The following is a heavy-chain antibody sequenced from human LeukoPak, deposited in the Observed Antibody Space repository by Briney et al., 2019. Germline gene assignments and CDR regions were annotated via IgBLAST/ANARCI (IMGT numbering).Heavy chain of an antibody. CDR1: GFSIDDHG. Sequence: GGSLSLYCAASGFSIDDHGMSWVRQAQGKGLEWVSCMNWNGGSGGYADSVKGRFTISRDNAKNSLYLQMNSLRAEDTALYYCARDHSSASVDNWGQGTLVTVSS. CDR2: MNWNGGSG. D-gene: IGHD3-22*01. V-gene: IGHV3-20*04. J-gene: IGHJ4*02. CDR3: ARDHSSASVDN.